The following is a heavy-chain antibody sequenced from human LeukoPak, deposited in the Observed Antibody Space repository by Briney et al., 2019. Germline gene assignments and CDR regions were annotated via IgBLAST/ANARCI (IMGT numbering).Heavy chain of an antibody. CDR2: IYYSGST. V-gene: IGHV4-59*01. J-gene: IGHJ3*02. CDR1: GGSISSYY. CDR3: ARDRPDAFDI. Sequence: SETLSLTCTVSGGSISSYYWSWIRQPPGKGLEWVGYIYYSGSTNYSPSLKSRVTISVDTSKNQFSLKPSSVTAADTAVYYCARDRPDAFDIWGQGTMVTVSS.